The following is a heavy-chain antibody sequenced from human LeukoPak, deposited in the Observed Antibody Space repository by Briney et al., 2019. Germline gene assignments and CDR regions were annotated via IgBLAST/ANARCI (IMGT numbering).Heavy chain of an antibody. D-gene: IGHD3-3*01. CDR2: IYYSGST. CDR3: ARVKDGITIFGVVIEYFDY. V-gene: IGHV4-39*07. CDR1: GGSISSSSYY. Sequence: SETLSLTCTVSGGSISSSSYYWGWIRQPPGKGLEWIGSIYYSGSTNYNPSLKSRVTTSVDTSKNQFSLKLSSVTAADTAVYYCARVKDGITIFGVVIEYFDYWGQGTLVTVSS. J-gene: IGHJ4*02.